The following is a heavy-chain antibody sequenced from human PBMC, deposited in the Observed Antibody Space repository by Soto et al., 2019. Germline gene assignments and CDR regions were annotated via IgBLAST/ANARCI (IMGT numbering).Heavy chain of an antibody. CDR1: GFTFSSFA. V-gene: IGHV3-64D*06. J-gene: IGHJ4*02. CDR3: VKDHGTAMVREGLAS. CDR2: ISDTGGYT. Sequence: GGSMRLSCSASGFTFSSFAMHWVRQAPGKGLEYISSISDTGGYTPYADSVKGRFTISRDNSKNTLYLQMSSLRPDDTAVYYCVKDHGTAMVREGLASWGKGALFPLSS. D-gene: IGHD3-10*01.